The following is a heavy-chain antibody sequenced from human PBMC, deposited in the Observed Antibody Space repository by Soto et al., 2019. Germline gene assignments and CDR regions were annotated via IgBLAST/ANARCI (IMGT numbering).Heavy chain of an antibody. J-gene: IGHJ4*02. D-gene: IGHD3-9*01. CDR2: VCHSGNT. CDR1: GGSFTGHF. V-gene: IGHV4-34*01. CDR3: ARHKFDRIGWHHFDI. Sequence: PSETLSLTCTVSGGSFTGHFWSWVRQPPGKGLEWIGEVCHSGNTNYYPSLRSRVTLSVDSSKNQISLALTSVTAADTAVYYCARHKFDRIGWHHFDIWGQGTLVTVSS.